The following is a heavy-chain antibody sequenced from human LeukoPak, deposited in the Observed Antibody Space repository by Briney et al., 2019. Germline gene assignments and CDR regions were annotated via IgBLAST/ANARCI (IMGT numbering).Heavy chain of an antibody. J-gene: IGHJ4*02. D-gene: IGHD5-18*01. CDR3: ARSMWIQPFDY. CDR2: IYTSGST. CDR1: GGSITSYY. Sequence: SETLSLTCTVSGGSITSYYWSWIRQPAGKGLKWIGRIYTSGSTNYNPSLKSRVTMSVDTSKNQFSLKLSSVTAADTAVYYCARSMWIQPFDYWGQGTLVTVSS. V-gene: IGHV4-4*07.